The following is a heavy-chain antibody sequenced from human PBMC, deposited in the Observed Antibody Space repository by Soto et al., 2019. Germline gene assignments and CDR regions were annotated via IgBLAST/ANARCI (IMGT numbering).Heavy chain of an antibody. Sequence: EASVKVSCKASGYTFTNNDVTWVRQATGQGLEWMGWMNPGSGDTGYAQKLQGRVTMTTDTSTSTAYMELRSLRSDDTAVYYCAREDDSDYCSGGSCYSGPWGQGTLVTVSS. CDR1: GYTFTNND. J-gene: IGHJ5*02. V-gene: IGHV1-8*01. D-gene: IGHD2-15*01. CDR3: AREDDSDYCSGGSCYSGP. CDR2: MNPGSGDT.